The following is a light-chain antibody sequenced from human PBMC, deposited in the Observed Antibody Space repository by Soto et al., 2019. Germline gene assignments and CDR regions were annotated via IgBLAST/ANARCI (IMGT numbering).Light chain of an antibody. CDR1: QNINNW. V-gene: IGKV1-5*01. Sequence: SQMTQSLSTLSASIGDRVTITCRASQNINNWIAWYQQKPGKAPKFLIYDASTLESGVPSRFSGSGFGTEFSLTISSLQPDDFGSYYCQHMRTFGQGTKVDIK. CDR2: DAS. CDR3: QHMRT. J-gene: IGKJ1*01.